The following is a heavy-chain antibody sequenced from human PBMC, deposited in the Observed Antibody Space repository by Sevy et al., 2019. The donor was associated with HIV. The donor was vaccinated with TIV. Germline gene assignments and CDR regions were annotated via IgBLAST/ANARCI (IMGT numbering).Heavy chain of an antibody. J-gene: IGHJ4*02. Sequence: GGSLRLSCAASGFTFSHYVMHWIRQAPGKGLEWVAAISFDGASRNYADSVRGRFTISRDDSKNTVYLHMRGLRSEDTAVYFCAKDHAVTTEWVVFDSWGQGTLVTVSS. CDR3: AKDHAVTTEWVVFDS. CDR2: ISFDGASR. V-gene: IGHV3-30*18. CDR1: GFTFSHYV. D-gene: IGHD4-17*01.